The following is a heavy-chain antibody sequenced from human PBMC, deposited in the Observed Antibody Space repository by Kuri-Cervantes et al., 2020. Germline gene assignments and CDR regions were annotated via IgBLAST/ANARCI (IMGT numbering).Heavy chain of an antibody. CDR2: ISAYNGNT. CDR1: GYTFTSYG. V-gene: IGHV1-18*01. Sequence: ASVKVSCKASGYTFTSYGISWVRQAPGQGLEWMGWISAYNGNTNYAQKLQGRVTMTRDTSANTVYVELSSLRSEDTAIYYCARVVCSSWDFDYWGQGTLVTVSS. CDR3: ARVVCSSWDFDY. D-gene: IGHD2-2*01. J-gene: IGHJ4*02.